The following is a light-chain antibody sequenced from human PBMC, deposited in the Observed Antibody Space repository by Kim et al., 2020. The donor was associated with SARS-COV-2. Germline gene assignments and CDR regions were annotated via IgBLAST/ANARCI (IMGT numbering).Light chain of an antibody. CDR3: CSYAGSSTWV. V-gene: IGLV2-23*01. CDR1: SSDVGSYNL. CDR2: ECS. J-gene: IGLJ3*02. Sequence: QSALTQPASVSGSPGQSITISCTGTSSDVGSYNLVSWYQQHPGKAPKLMIYECSKRPSGVSNRFSGSKSGNTASLTISGLQAEDEADYYCCSYAGSSTWVFGGGTQLTVL.